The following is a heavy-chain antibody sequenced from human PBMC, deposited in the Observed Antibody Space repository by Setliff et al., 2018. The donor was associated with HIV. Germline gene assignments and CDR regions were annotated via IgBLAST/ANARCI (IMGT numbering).Heavy chain of an antibody. J-gene: IGHJ3*02. V-gene: IGHV4-34*01. CDR2: INHSGST. D-gene: IGHD1-26*01. CDR3: ARVQWDLLYVPDAFDI. CDR1: GGSFSSYY. Sequence: PSETLSLTCAVYGGSFSSYYWSWIRQPPGKGLEWIGEINHSGSTNYNPSLKSRVTMSVDTSKNQFSLQLSSVTAADTAVYYCARVQWDLLYVPDAFDIWGQGIMVTVSS.